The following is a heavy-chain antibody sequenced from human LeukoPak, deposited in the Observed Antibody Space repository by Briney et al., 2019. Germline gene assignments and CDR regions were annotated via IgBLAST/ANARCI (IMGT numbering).Heavy chain of an antibody. CDR1: GYTFTSYG. V-gene: IGHV3-23*01. Sequence: GASVKVSCKASGYTFTSYGISWVRQAPGKGLEWVSAISGSGGSTYYADSVKGRFTISRDNSKNTLYLQMNSLRAEDTAVYYCAKRTGDTAMDNWFDPWGQGTLVTVSS. J-gene: IGHJ5*02. CDR3: AKRTGDTAMDNWFDP. D-gene: IGHD5-18*01. CDR2: ISGSGGST.